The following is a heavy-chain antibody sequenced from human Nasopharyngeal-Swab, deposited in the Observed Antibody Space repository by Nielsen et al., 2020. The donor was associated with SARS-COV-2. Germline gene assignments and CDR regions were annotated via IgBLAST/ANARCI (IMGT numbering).Heavy chain of an antibody. Sequence: GESLKISCAASGFTFSSYAMHWVRQATGKGLEWVSAIGTAGDTYYPGSVKGRFTISRENAKNSLYLQMNSLRAGDTAVYYCARAHYGGTYYYYYGMDVWGQGTTVTVSS. CDR1: GFTFSSYA. CDR3: ARAHYGGTYYYYYGMDV. D-gene: IGHD4-23*01. J-gene: IGHJ6*02. CDR2: IGTAGDT. V-gene: IGHV3-13*01.